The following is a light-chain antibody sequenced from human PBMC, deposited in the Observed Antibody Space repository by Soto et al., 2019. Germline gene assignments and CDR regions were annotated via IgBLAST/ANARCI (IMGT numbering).Light chain of an antibody. CDR1: QSVSSW. Sequence: IQMTKSTTTLSASVGDIVTITCRARQSVSSWLAWYQQKPGKAPNLLIYDASSLESGVPSRFSGSGSGTEFTLTISSLQPDDIPTYYCQQYYTYWTFCQGT. CDR3: QQYYTYWT. V-gene: IGKV1-5*01. J-gene: IGKJ1*01. CDR2: DAS.